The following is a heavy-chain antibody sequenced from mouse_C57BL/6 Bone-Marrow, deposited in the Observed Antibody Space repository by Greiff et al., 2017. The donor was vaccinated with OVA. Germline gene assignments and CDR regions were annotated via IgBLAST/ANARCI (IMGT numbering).Heavy chain of an antibody. CDR1: GYAFSSSW. D-gene: IGHD2-3*01. J-gene: IGHJ2*01. CDR3: ARHEDGYYASYFDY. Sequence: QVQLQQSGPELVKPGASVKISCKASGYAFSSSWMNWVKQRPGKGLEWIGRIYPGDGDTNYNGKFKGKATLTADKSSSTAYMQLSSLTSHDSAVYFCARHEDGYYASYFDYWGQGTTLTVSS. V-gene: IGHV1-82*01. CDR2: IYPGDGDT.